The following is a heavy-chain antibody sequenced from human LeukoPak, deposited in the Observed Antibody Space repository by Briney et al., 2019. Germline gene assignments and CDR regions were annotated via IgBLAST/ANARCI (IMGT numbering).Heavy chain of an antibody. CDR3: ARDTDYYGSGRHGYFDH. V-gene: IGHV3-66*01. Sequence: PGGSLRLSCAASGFTVSSNYMNWVRQAPGKGLEWVSVIYSGGTAYYADSVKGRFTISRDNSKNTLHLQMNSLRAEDTAVYYCARDTDYYGSGRHGYFDHWGQGTLVTVSS. CDR2: IYSGGTA. CDR1: GFTVSSNY. D-gene: IGHD3-10*01. J-gene: IGHJ1*01.